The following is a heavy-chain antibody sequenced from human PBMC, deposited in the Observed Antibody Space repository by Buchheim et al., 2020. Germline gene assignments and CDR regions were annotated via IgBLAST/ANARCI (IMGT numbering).Heavy chain of an antibody. J-gene: IGHJ4*02. D-gene: IGHD1-20*01. V-gene: IGHV5-51*01. CDR2: IYPGDSDT. CDR1: EYSFTTKW. Sequence: EVQLVQSGAEVKKPGESLKISCKGSEYSFTTKWIGWVRQMPGKGLEWMGIIYPGDSDTRYSPSFQGQVTMSADKSISTAYPQWSSLKASDTAMYYCASRSGISGSFARFEYWGQGTL. CDR3: ASRSGISGSFARFEY.